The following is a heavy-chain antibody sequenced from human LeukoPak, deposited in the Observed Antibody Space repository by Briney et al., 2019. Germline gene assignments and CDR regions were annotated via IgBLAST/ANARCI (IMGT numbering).Heavy chain of an antibody. CDR3: ATDYYDNSGDYTLDY. CDR2: ISGSGGIT. D-gene: IGHD3-22*01. CDR1: GFTVSSKY. J-gene: IGHJ4*02. V-gene: IGHV3-23*01. Sequence: PGGSLRLSCAASGFTVSSKYMSWVRQAPGKGLEWVSVISGSGGITHYADSVKGRFTISRDNSRDTLYLQMNSLRAEDTAVYYCATDYYDNSGDYTLDYWGQGTLVTVSS.